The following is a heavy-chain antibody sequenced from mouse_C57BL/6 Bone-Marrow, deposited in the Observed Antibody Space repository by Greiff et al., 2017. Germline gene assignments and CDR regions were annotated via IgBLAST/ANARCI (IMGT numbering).Heavy chain of an antibody. CDR2: IDPEDGET. Sequence: EVQLQQSGAELVKPGASVKLSCTASGFNIKDYYMHWVKQRTEQGLEWIGRIDPEDGETKYAPKFRGKATITADTSSNTAYLQLSSLTSEDTAVYYCASNWDELFDYWGQGTTLTVSS. J-gene: IGHJ2*01. V-gene: IGHV14-2*01. D-gene: IGHD4-1*01. CDR1: GFNIKDYY. CDR3: ASNWDELFDY.